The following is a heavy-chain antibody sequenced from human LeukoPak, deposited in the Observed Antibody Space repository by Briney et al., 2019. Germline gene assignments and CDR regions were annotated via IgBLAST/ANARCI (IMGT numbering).Heavy chain of an antibody. CDR3: AFSGHYYDSSGYYPFDY. CDR2: MNPNSGNT. V-gene: IGHV1-8*01. J-gene: IGHJ4*02. D-gene: IGHD3-22*01. Sequence: ASVKVSCKASGYTFTSYDINWVRQATGRGLEWMGWMNPNSGNTGYAQKFQGRVTMTRNTSISTAYMELSSLRSEDTAVYYCAFSGHYYDSSGYYPFDYWGQGTLVTVSS. CDR1: GYTFTSYD.